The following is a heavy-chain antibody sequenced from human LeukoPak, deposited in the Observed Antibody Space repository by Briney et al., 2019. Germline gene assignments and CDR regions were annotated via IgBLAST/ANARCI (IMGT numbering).Heavy chain of an antibody. CDR1: GCTFISYT. V-gene: IGHV3-21*01. D-gene: IGHD6-13*01. J-gene: IGHJ5*02. Sequence: SGGSLRLSCAASGCTFISYTMNWVRQAPGKGLEWVSSISSSSSYTYYADAVKGRFTISRDNAKNSLYLQMNSLRAEDTAVYYCARLTAAAENWFDPWGQGTLVTVSS. CDR2: ISSSSSYT. CDR3: ARLTAAAENWFDP.